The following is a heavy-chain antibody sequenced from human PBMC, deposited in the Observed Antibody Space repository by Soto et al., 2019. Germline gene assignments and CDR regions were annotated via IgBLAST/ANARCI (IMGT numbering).Heavy chain of an antibody. V-gene: IGHV4-4*02. CDR2: IYRTGST. J-gene: IGHJ4*02. CDR3: ASRDPGTSVDY. Sequence: ETLSRTGAVSGGSFTSNNWWTWVRQPPGQGLEWIGEIYRTGSTNYNPSLKSRVTISLDKSENQFSLKVTSLTAADTAVYYCASRDPGTSVDYWGQGTSVTVSS. CDR1: GGSFTSNNW. D-gene: IGHD1-7*01.